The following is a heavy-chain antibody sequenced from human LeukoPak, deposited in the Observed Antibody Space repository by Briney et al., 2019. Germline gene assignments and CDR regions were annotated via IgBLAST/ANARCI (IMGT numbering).Heavy chain of an antibody. CDR1: GGSISTSNYY. CDR2: IFYSGRT. J-gene: IGHJ4*02. D-gene: IGHD6-13*01. V-gene: IGHV4-39*07. CDR3: ARDILATSIAAPYY. Sequence: SETLSLTCTVSGGSISTSNYYWGWIRQPPGKGLEWIGSIFYSGRTYYNPSLKSRVTMSVDTSKHQFSLRLSSVNAADTAVYYCARDILATSIAAPYYWGQGTLVTVSS.